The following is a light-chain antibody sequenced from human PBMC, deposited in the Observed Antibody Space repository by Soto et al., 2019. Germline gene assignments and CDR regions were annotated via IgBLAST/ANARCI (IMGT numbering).Light chain of an antibody. J-gene: IGLJ2*01. CDR1: SGSIASNY. V-gene: IGLV6-57*04. CDR3: QSYDSSIPVV. Sequence: NFMLTQPHSVSESPGKTVTISCTRSSGSIASNYVQWYQQRPGSAPTTVIYEDNQRPSGVPDRFPGSIDSSSNSASLTISGLKTEDEADYYCQSYDSSIPVVFGGGTKGPS. CDR2: EDN.